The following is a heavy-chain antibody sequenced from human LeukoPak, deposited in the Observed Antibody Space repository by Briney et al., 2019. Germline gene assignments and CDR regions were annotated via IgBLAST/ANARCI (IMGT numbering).Heavy chain of an antibody. CDR2: ISGSGGST. D-gene: IGHD6-19*01. CDR1: GFTFSGYG. J-gene: IGHJ4*02. CDR3: ARDSKAVAVDFDY. V-gene: IGHV3-23*01. Sequence: GGTLRLSCAASGFTFSGYGMSWVRQAPGKGLKWVSAISGSGGSTYYADSVKGRFTISRDNAKNSLYLQMNSLRAEDTAVYYCARDSKAVAVDFDYWGQGTLVTVST.